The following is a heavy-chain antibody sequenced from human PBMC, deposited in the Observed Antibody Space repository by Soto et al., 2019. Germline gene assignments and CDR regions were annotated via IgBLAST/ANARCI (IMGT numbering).Heavy chain of an antibody. CDR3: ARDKAYYDSSGYTDRWFDP. J-gene: IGHJ5*02. V-gene: IGHV4-59*01. D-gene: IGHD3-22*01. CDR1: GGSISSYY. Sequence: KTSETLSLTCTVSGGSISSYYWSWIRQPPGKGLEWIGYIYYSGSTNYNPSLKSRVTISVDTSKNQFSLKLSSVTAADTAVYYCARDKAYYDSSGYTDRWFDPWGQGTLVTVSS. CDR2: IYYSGST.